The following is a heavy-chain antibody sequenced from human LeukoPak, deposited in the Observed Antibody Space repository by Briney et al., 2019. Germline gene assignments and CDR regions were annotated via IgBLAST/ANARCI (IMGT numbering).Heavy chain of an antibody. CDR2: IIPIFGTA. CDR3: ARDWHDWFDP. J-gene: IGHJ5*02. Sequence: ASVKVSCKASGGTFSSYAISWVRQAPGQGLEWMGGIIPIFGTANYAQKFQGRVTITADESTSTAYMELSSLRSEDTAVYYCARDWHDWFDPWGQGTLVTVSS. V-gene: IGHV1-69*13. CDR1: GGTFSSYA.